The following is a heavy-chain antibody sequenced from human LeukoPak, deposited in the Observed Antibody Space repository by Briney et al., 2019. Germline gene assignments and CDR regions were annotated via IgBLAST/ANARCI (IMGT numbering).Heavy chain of an antibody. V-gene: IGHV1-69*13. CDR2: IIPIFGTA. CDR1: GGTFSSYA. CDR3: ARGSGSRWFDP. J-gene: IGHJ5*02. D-gene: IGHD3-10*01. Sequence: ASVKVSCKASGGTFSSYAISWVRQAPGQGLDRMGGIIPIFGTANYAQKFQGRVTITADESTSTAYMELSSLRSEDTAVHYCARGSGSRWFDPWGQGTLVTVSS.